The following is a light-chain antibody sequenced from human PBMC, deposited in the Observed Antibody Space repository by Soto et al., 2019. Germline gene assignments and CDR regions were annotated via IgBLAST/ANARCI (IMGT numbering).Light chain of an antibody. CDR3: QQSYSLPYT. Sequence: DIQMTQSPSSLSASVGDRVTITCRPSQSIDNFLNWYQQKPGKAPNLLIYAASSLQSGVSSRFSGSGSGTDFTLTISSLPPEDSATYYCQQSYSLPYTFGQGTKVEIK. J-gene: IGKJ2*01. CDR1: QSIDNF. V-gene: IGKV1-39*01. CDR2: AAS.